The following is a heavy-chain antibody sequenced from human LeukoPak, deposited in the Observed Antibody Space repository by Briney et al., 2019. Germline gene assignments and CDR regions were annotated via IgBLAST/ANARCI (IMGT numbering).Heavy chain of an antibody. V-gene: IGHV3-48*02. D-gene: IGHD6-6*01. J-gene: IGHJ3*02. CDR2: ISSSSSNI. CDR3: AREYSSSSGRAFDI. Sequence: QSGGSLRLSCAASGFTLSSYTMNWVRQAPGKGLQWFSYISSSSSNIYYADSVKGRFTISRDNAKNSLYLQMNSLRDEDTAVYYCAREYSSSSGRAFDIWGQGTMVTVSS. CDR1: GFTLSSYT.